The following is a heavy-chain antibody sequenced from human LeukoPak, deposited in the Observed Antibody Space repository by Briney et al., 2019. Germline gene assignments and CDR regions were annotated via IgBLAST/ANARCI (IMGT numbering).Heavy chain of an antibody. V-gene: IGHV3-7*01. Sequence: GGSLRLSCAASGFTFSSYSMNWVRQAPGKGLEWVANIKKDGSEKYYVDSVKGRFTISRDNAKNSLYLQMNSLRAEDTAVYYCAELGITMIGGVWGKGTTVTISS. CDR2: IKKDGSEK. J-gene: IGHJ6*04. D-gene: IGHD3-10*02. CDR1: GFTFSSYS. CDR3: AELGITMIGGV.